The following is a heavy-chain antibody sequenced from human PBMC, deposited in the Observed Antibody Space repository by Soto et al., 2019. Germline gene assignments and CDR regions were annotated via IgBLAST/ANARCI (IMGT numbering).Heavy chain of an antibody. CDR1: GFTFSSYA. Sequence: GGSLRLSCAASGFTFSSYAMSWCRQAPGKGLEWVSAISGSGGSTYYADSVKGRFTISRDNSKNTLYLQMNSLRAEDTAVYYCAKSPTGSYDVNWFDPWGQGTLVTVSS. D-gene: IGHD1-26*01. CDR2: ISGSGGST. V-gene: IGHV3-23*01. J-gene: IGHJ5*02. CDR3: AKSPTGSYDVNWFDP.